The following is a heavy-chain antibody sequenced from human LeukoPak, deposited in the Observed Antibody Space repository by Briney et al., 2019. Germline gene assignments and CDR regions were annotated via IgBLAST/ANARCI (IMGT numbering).Heavy chain of an antibody. J-gene: IGHJ4*02. D-gene: IGHD2-2*01. CDR2: INPNSGGT. CDR3: ARSIVVVPAAIFDY. V-gene: IGHV1-2*02. Sequence: ASVKVSCKASGYTFTTYGISWVRQAPGQGLEWMGWINPNSGGTNYAQKFQGRVTMTRDTSISTAYMELSRLRSDDTAVYYCARSIVVVPAAIFDYWGQGTLVTVSS. CDR1: GYTFTTYG.